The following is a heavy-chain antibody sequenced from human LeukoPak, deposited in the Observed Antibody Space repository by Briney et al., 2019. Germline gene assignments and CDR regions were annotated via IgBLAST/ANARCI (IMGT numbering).Heavy chain of an antibody. J-gene: IGHJ3*02. Sequence: PGGSLRLSCAASGFSFSITWMHWVRQFPGQGLVWVARITSDGTSTSYAESVEGRFTISRDNAKNTLYLQMNSLRAEDTAVYYCARARGSYFRGGAFDIWGQGTMVTVSS. D-gene: IGHD1-26*01. CDR1: GFSFSITW. CDR3: ARARGSYFRGGAFDI. V-gene: IGHV3-74*03. CDR2: ITSDGTST.